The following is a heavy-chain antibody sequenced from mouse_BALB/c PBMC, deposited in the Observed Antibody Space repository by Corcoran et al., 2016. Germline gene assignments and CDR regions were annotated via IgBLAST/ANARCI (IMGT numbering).Heavy chain of an antibody. D-gene: IGHD2-4*01. CDR1: GYTFTNYG. CDR3: ARMITTRYIDV. CDR2: INTYTGEP. Sequence: QIQLVQCGPELKKPGETVKISCKASGYTFTNYGMNWVKQAPGKGLKWMGWINTYTGEPTYADDFKGRFAFSLETSASTAYLQINNLKNEDTATYFCARMITTRYIDVWGAGTTVTVSS. J-gene: IGHJ1*01. V-gene: IGHV9-3-1*01.